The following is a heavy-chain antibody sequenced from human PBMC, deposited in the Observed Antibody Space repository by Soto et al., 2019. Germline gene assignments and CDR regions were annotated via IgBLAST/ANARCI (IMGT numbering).Heavy chain of an antibody. D-gene: IGHD1-26*01. V-gene: IGHV4-31*02. CDR1: GGSISSGGYY. J-gene: IGHJ6*02. CDR3: AREKRVGATANYYGMDV. CDR2: IYYSGST. Sequence: PSATLSITCTVSGGSISSGGYYWSWILQHPGKGLEWIGYIYYSGSTYYNPSLKSRVTISVDASKNQFSLKLSSVTAADTAVYYCAREKRVGATANYYGMDVWGQGTTVTVSS.